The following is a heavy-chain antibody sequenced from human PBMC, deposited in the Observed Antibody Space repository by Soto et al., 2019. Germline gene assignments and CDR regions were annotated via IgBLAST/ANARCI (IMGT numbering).Heavy chain of an antibody. J-gene: IGHJ4*02. CDR1: GDFIRSHY. D-gene: IGHD4-17*01. CDR2: IYYNVNT. CDR3: ARGRPEGYGGNLDS. Sequence: QVHLQESGPGLVKPSETLSLNCTVSGDFIRSHYWTWIRQAPGKGLEWIGSIYYNVNTNYNPSLNSRVTRSVNTSNKQFSLKVTSVTTADTAVYYCARGRPEGYGGNLDSWGQGTLVTVSS. V-gene: IGHV4-59*11.